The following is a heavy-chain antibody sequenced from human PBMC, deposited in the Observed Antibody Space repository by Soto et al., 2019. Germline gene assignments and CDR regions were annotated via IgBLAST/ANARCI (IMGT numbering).Heavy chain of an antibody. CDR1: GGSISSGGYY. V-gene: IGHV4-31*03. Sequence: QVQLQESGPGLVKPSQTLSLTCTVSGGSISSGGYYWSWIRQHPGKGLEWIGYIYYSGSTYYNPSLKSRVTISVDTSKNQFSLQLSSVTAADTAVYYCAGGYCSSTSCYHYYYYMDVWGKGTTVTVSS. J-gene: IGHJ6*03. CDR3: AGGYCSSTSCYHYYYYMDV. CDR2: IYYSGST. D-gene: IGHD2-2*01.